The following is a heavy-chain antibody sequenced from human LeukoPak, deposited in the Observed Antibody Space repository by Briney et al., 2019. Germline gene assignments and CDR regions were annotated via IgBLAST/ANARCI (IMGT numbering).Heavy chain of an antibody. V-gene: IGHV4-38-2*01. D-gene: IGHD7-27*01. CDR3: ARLRMGMGSVDY. J-gene: IGHJ4*02. Sequence: PSETLSLTXAVSGYSISSGYYWGWIRPPPGKGLEWIGSIYHSGSTYYNPSLKSRVTISVDTSKNQFSLKLSSVTAADTAVYYCARLRMGMGSVDYWGQGTLVTVSS. CDR1: GYSISSGYY. CDR2: IYHSGST.